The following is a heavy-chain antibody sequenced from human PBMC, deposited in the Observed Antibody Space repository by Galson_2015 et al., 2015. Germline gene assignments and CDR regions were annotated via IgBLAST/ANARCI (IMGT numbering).Heavy chain of an antibody. D-gene: IGHD3-10*01. V-gene: IGHV3-21*01. Sequence: SLRLSCAASGFTFSSYSMNWVRQAPGKGLEWVSSISSSSSYIYYADSVKGRFTISRDNAKNSLYLQMNSLRAEDTAVYYCARGHLLWFGELRLVGENWFDPWGQGTLVTVSS. J-gene: IGHJ5*02. CDR2: ISSSSSYI. CDR1: GFTFSSYS. CDR3: ARGHLLWFGELRLVGENWFDP.